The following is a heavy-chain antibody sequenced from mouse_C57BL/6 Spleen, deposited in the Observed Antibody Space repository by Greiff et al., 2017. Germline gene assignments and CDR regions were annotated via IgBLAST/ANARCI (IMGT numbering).Heavy chain of an antibody. Sequence: VQLQQSGAELVRPGTSVKMSCKASGYTFTNYWIGWAKQRPGHGLEWIGDIYPGGGYTNYNEKFKGQATLTADKSSSSAYMQFSSLTSEDSAIYYCARGYYGSSPPYYFDYGGQGTTLTVSS. D-gene: IGHD1-1*01. CDR2: IYPGGGYT. J-gene: IGHJ2*01. V-gene: IGHV1-63*01. CDR1: GYTFTNYW. CDR3: ARGYYGSSPPYYFDY.